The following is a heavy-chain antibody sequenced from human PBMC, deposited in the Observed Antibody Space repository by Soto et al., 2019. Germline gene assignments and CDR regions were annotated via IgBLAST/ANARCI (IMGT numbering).Heavy chain of an antibody. V-gene: IGHV1-69*12. J-gene: IGHJ6*02. CDR3: AGPPELTRIYYYYGMDV. CDR1: GGTFSSYA. CDR2: IIPIFGTA. D-gene: IGHD1-7*01. Sequence: QVQLVQSGAEVKKPGSSVKVSCKASGGTFSSYAISWVRQSPGQGLEWIGGIIPIFGTANYAQKVQGRVTITADESTSTAYMELSSLRSEATAVYYCAGPPELTRIYYYYGMDVWGQGTTVTVSS.